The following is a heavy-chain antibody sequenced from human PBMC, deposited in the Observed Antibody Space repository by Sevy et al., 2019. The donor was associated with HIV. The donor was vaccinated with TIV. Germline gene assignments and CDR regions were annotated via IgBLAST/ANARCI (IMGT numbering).Heavy chain of an antibody. D-gene: IGHD3-10*01. Sequence: GGSLRLSCAASGFTFSNYEMYWVRQAPGKGLEWVATIGSLGADTRYADSVRGRFAISRDDSENTVFLQMSSLRADDRAILYGGKPPGHVPIAGDYWGQGTVVTVSS. V-gene: IGHV3-23*01. CDR1: GFTFSNYE. CDR3: GKPPGHVPIAGDY. J-gene: IGHJ4*02. CDR2: IGSLGADT.